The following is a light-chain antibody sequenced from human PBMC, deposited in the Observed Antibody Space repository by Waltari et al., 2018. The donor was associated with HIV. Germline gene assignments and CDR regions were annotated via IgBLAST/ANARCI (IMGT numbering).Light chain of an antibody. J-gene: IGKJ3*01. V-gene: IGKV2-40*01. CDR1: QSLLDTFDGNTY. CDR3: MQRVEFPVT. CDR2: TLS. Sequence: DIVLTQTPLSLPITPGEPASISCRSSQSLLDTFDGNTYLDWYLQKPGQSPRLLIYTLSSRASGVPDRFSGSGSGTNFTLKISRVEAEDVGIYFCMQRVEFPVTFGPGTKLNIK.